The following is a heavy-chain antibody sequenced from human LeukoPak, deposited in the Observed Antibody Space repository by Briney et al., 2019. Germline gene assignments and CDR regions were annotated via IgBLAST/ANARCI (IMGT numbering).Heavy chain of an antibody. CDR2: IHYSGST. D-gene: IGHD3-22*01. V-gene: IGHV4-59*01. CDR3: ARWGYFDSSTYFVVEY. Sequence: SETLSLTCAVSGGSISRYYWNWIRQPPGERLEWIGWIHYSGSTAYNPSLESRVTMSVDMSKNHISLKMTSVTAADTATYYCARWGYFDSSTYFVVEYWGQGVLVTVSS. J-gene: IGHJ4*02. CDR1: GGSISRYY.